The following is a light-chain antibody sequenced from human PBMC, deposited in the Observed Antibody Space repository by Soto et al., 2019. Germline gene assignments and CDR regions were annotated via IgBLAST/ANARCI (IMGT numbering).Light chain of an antibody. Sequence: DIQMTQSPASMSPSXCDRVTIAXXTSQSINIYLNWYQQKVGEPPRLLIFGASNLQSGVPSRFSGSGVGTEFTLTISSLQPDDFATYYCQQYNSYSKTFGQGTKVDIK. J-gene: IGKJ1*01. CDR1: QSINIY. CDR3: QQYNSYSKT. CDR2: GAS. V-gene: IGKV1-16*01.